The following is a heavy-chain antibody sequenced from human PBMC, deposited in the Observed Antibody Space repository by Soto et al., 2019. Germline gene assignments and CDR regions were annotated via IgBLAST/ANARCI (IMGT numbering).Heavy chain of an antibody. V-gene: IGHV4-59*08. Sequence: SETLSLTCTVSGGSMNGHYWSWIRQPPGKGLEWLGYINYGGSTDYNPSLKGRVAISIDTSKNQFSLKLSSVTAADTAMFKCVRNSIMIYTLAPFDPWGQGTLVTVSS. J-gene: IGHJ5*02. CDR1: GGSMNGHY. D-gene: IGHD3-16*01. CDR2: INYGGST. CDR3: VRNSIMIYTLAPFDP.